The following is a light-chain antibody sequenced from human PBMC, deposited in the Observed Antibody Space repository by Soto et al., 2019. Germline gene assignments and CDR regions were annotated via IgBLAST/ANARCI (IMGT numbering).Light chain of an antibody. Sequence: EIVLTQSPGTLSLSPGERATLSCRASQSVSSNYLAWYQQQPGQAPRLLIYGGTNMATGIPDRFSGGVPGADFTLTISRLEPVDFAVYYCQQYGRSPIFTFGPGTKVDI. CDR2: GGT. CDR1: QSVSSNY. CDR3: QQYGRSPIFT. V-gene: IGKV3-20*01. J-gene: IGKJ3*01.